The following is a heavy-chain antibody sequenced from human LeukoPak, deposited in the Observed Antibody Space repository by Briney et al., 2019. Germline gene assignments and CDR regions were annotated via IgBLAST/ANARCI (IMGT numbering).Heavy chain of an antibody. CDR1: GYTFTGYY. CDR3: AILGYCSGGSCYSGY. CDR2: INPNSGGT. J-gene: IGHJ4*02. Sequence: ASVKVSCKASGYTFTGYYMHWVRQAPGQGLEWMGWINPNSGGTNYAQKFQGRVTMTRDTSISTAYMELSGLRSDDTAVYYCAILGYCSGGSCYSGYWGQGTLVTVSS. V-gene: IGHV1-2*02. D-gene: IGHD2-15*01.